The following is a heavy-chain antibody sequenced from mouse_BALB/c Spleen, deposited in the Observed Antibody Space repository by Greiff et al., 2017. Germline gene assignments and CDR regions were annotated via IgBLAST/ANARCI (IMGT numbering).Heavy chain of an antibody. CDR1: GFTFSSYG. CDR2: ISSGGSYT. V-gene: IGHV5-6*01. Sequence: EVKLMESGGDLVKPGGSLKLSCAASGFTFSSYGMSWVRQTPDKRLEWVATISSGGSYTYYPDSVKGRFTISRDNAKNTLYLQTSSLKSEDTAMYYCASATGFAYWGQGTLVTVSA. D-gene: IGHD6-1*01. J-gene: IGHJ3*01. CDR3: ASATGFAY.